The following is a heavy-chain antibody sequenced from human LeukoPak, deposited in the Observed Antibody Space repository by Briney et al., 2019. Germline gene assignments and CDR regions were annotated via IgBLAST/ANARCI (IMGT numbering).Heavy chain of an antibody. V-gene: IGHV4-34*01. J-gene: IGHJ4*02. Sequence: SETLSLTCAVYGVSFSGYYWSWIRQPPGKGLEWIGEINHSGSTNYNPSLKSRVTISVDTSKNQFSLKLSSVTAADTAVYYCARRKAIFGVVSFGFDYWGQGTLVTVSS. CDR2: INHSGST. CDR3: ARRKAIFGVVSFGFDY. CDR1: GVSFSGYY. D-gene: IGHD3-3*01.